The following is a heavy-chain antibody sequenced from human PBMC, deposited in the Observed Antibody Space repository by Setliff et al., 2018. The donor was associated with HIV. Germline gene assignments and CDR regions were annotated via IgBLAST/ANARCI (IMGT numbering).Heavy chain of an antibody. D-gene: IGHD3-10*01. Sequence: SETLSLTCTVFGGSISGSNYYWGWIRQPPGKGLEWIGEIYHSGGTNYNPSLKSRVTISLDKSKNHFSLELRSVTAADTAVYYCARVITMVWTTFDPWGQGTLVTVSS. CDR3: ARVITMVWTTFDP. CDR2: IYHSGGT. CDR1: GGSISGSNYY. V-gene: IGHV4-39*07. J-gene: IGHJ5*02.